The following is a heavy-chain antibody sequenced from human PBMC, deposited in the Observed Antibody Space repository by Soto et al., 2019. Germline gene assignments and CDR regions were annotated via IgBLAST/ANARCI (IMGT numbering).Heavy chain of an antibody. CDR3: ARIHWSQSSLDY. J-gene: IGHJ4*02. Sequence: TLSLTCGVSGGSIDSTDYSLSWIRQPPGKGLEWIGYVSHRGTAYSIPSLKGRLTLSMDSSQTQFSLKLTSVTAADSAVYYWARIHWSQSSLDYWGRGILVTVS. D-gene: IGHD6-19*01. V-gene: IGHV4-30-2*01. CDR2: VSHRGTA. CDR1: GGSIDSTDYS.